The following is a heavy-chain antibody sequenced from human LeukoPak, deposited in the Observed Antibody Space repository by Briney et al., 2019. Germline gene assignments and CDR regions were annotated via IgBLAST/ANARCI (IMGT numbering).Heavy chain of an antibody. Sequence: PGGSLRLSCAASGFTFSSYWMSWVRQAPGKGLEGVANIKQDGSAKYYVDSVKGRFTISRDNAKNSLYLQMNSLRAEDTAVYYCARASMAVVGAFDIWGQGTMVTVSS. J-gene: IGHJ3*02. CDR2: IKQDGSAK. V-gene: IGHV3-7*01. D-gene: IGHD2-15*01. CDR3: ARASMAVVGAFDI. CDR1: GFTFSSYW.